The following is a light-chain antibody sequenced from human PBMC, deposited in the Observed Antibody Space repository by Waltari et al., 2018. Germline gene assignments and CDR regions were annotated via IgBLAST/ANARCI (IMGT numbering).Light chain of an antibody. J-gene: IGLJ3*02. Sequence: QSALTQPASVSGSPGQSITISCTGTSSDVGSYNLVSWYQQHPGKAPKLMIYEGSKRPSGVSNRFSGSKSGNTACLTISGLQAEDEADYYCCSYAGSSWVFGGGTKLTVL. CDR1: SSDVGSYNL. CDR3: CSYAGSSWV. CDR2: EGS. V-gene: IGLV2-23*01.